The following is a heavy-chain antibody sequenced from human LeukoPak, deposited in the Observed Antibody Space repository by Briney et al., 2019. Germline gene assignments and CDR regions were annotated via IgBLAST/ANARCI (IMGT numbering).Heavy chain of an antibody. V-gene: IGHV3-23*01. D-gene: IGHD1-1*01. CDR1: GFTFSSHS. CDR2: ISGSGGST. CDR3: AKDPQRKRVDY. Sequence: GGSLRLSCAASGFTFSSHSMNWVRQAPGKGLEWVSAISGSGGSTYYADSVKGRFTISRDNPKTTLYLQMNRLRAEDTAVYYCAKDPQRKRVDYWGQGTLVTVSS. J-gene: IGHJ4*02.